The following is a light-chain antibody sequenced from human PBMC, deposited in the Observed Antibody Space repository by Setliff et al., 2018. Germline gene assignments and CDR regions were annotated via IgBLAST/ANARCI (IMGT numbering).Light chain of an antibody. CDR2: GNS. CDR1: SSNIGAGYD. J-gene: IGLJ1*01. Sequence: QSVLTQPPSVSGAPGQRVTISCTGSSSNIGAGYDVHWYQQLPGTAPKLLIYGNSNRPSGVPDRFSGSKSGTSASLAITGLQAEDGADYYCQSYDSSLNYVFGTGTKV. V-gene: IGLV1-40*01. CDR3: QSYDSSLNYV.